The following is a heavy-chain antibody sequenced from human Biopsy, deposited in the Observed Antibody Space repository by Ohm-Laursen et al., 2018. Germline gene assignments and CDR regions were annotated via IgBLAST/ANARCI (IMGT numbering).Heavy chain of an antibody. J-gene: IGHJ1*01. D-gene: IGHD3-9*01. CDR3: ATKLTGYFHH. CDR1: GGTSSNFA. V-gene: IGHV1-69*04. CDR2: IIPLTGLT. Sequence: SSVKVSCKASGGTSSNFAINWVRQAPGQGLECMGRIIPLTGLTNYAQKFQGRVTITADKFTNTVYMELSSLRSDDTAVYYCATKLTGYFHHWGQGTLVIVSS.